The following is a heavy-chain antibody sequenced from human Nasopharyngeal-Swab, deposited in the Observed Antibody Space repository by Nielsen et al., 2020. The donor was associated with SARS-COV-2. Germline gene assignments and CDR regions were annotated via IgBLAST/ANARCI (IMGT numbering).Heavy chain of an antibody. CDR2: INHSGST. D-gene: IGHD3-3*01. J-gene: IGHJ5*02. V-gene: IGHV4-34*01. Sequence: WIRQPPGKGLEWIGEINHSGSTNYNPSLKSRVTISVDTSKNQFSLKLSSVTAADTAVYYCARAPPYYDFWGGYYKGWFDPWGQGTLVTVSS. CDR3: ARAPPYYDFWGGYYKGWFDP.